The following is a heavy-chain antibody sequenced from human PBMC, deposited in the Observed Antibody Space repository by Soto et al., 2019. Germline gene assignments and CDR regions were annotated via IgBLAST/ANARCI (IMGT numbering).Heavy chain of an antibody. CDR1: GYTFTNYG. Sequence: ASVKVSCKASGYTFTNYGINWVRQAPGQGLEWLGWVSAYNGERRYAQRVQARVIMTTDTSTTTAYMELRSLRSDDTAAYYCSRGTSIPPSGAYWGQGTLVTVSS. J-gene: IGHJ4*01. CDR2: VSAYNGER. D-gene: IGHD2-2*02. V-gene: IGHV1-18*01. CDR3: SRGTSIPPSGAY.